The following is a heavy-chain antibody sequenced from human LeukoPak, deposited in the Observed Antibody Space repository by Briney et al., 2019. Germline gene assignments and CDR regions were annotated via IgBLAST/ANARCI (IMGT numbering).Heavy chain of an antibody. CDR2: INHSGST. CDR1: GGSFSGYY. CDR3: ARRYGDYGGYFDY. V-gene: IGHV4-34*01. J-gene: IGHJ4*02. D-gene: IGHD4-17*01. Sequence: SETLSLTCAVYGGSFSGYYWSWIRQPPGKGLEWIGEINHSGSTNYNPSLKSRVTISVDTSKNQFSLKLSSVTAADTAVYYCARRYGDYGGYFDYWGQGTLVTVSS.